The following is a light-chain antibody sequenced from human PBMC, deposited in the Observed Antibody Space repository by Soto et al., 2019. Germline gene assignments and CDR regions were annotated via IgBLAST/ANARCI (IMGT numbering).Light chain of an antibody. Sequence: QSALTQPASVSGSPGQSITISCTGTRSDGGDYKYVSWHQQHPDKAPKLIIFVNSNRPSGISNRFSASKSGNTASLTISVLQAEDEADYYCSSYTSSDTPYVFGTGTKVTVL. CDR3: SSYTSSDTPYV. CDR2: VNS. CDR1: RSDGGDYKY. V-gene: IGLV2-14*01. J-gene: IGLJ1*01.